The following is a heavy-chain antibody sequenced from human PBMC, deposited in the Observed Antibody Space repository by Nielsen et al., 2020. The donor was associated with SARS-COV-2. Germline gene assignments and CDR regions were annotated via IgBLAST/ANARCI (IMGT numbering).Heavy chain of an antibody. CDR2: IRSKANDYAT. J-gene: IGHJ3*02. D-gene: IGHD5-12*01. V-gene: IGHV3-73*01. CDR3: TRVNPISGSWFDAFDI. Sequence: GESLKISCGASGFTFSDASMNWVRQASGKGLEWLGRIRSKANDYATDYPASVQGRFTISRDDSKNTAYLQMNSLKTEDTAMYYCTRVNPISGSWFDAFDIWGQGTMVTVSS. CDR1: GFTFSDAS.